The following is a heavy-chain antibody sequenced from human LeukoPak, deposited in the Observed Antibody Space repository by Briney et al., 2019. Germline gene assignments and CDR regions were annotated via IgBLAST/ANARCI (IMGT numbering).Heavy chain of an antibody. CDR3: ARGSYCRTPSCYPRHKYYYYGMDV. V-gene: IGHV4-34*01. Sequence: PSETLSLTCAVYGGSFSGYYWSWIRQPPGKGLGWIGEINHSGSTNYNPSLKSRVTISVDTSKNQFSLKLSSVTAADTAVYYCARGSYCRTPSCYPRHKYYYYGMDVWGQGTTVTVSS. CDR1: GGSFSGYY. CDR2: INHSGST. D-gene: IGHD2-2*01. J-gene: IGHJ6*02.